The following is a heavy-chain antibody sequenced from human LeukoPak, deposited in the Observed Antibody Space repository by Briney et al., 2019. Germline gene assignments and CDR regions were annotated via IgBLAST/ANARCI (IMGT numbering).Heavy chain of an antibody. CDR2: ISSSGSTI. CDR3: AREHSSGWTRFDY. CDR1: GFTFSSYE. Sequence: SGGSLRLSCAASGFTFSSYEMNWVRQAPGKGLEWVSYISSSGSTIYFADSVKGRFTISRDNAKNSLYLQMNSLRGEDTAVYYCAREHSSGWTRFDYWGQGTLVTVSS. V-gene: IGHV3-48*03. J-gene: IGHJ4*02. D-gene: IGHD6-19*01.